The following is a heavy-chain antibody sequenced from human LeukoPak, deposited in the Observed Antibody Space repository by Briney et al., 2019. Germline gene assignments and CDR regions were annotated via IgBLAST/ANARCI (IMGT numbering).Heavy chain of an antibody. D-gene: IGHD2-2*01. J-gene: IGHJ3*02. CDR2: IIPIFGTA. Sequence: ASVKVSCKASGGTFSSYAISWVRQAPGQGLEWMGGIIPIFGTANYAQKFQGRVTITTDESTSTAYMELSSLRSEDTAVYYRARGYCSSTSCSPLRAFDIWGQGTMVTVSS. V-gene: IGHV1-69*05. CDR1: GGTFSSYA. CDR3: ARGYCSSTSCSPLRAFDI.